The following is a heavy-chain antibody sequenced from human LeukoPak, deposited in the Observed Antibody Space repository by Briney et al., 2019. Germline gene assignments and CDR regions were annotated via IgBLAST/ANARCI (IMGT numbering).Heavy chain of an antibody. CDR1: GGTFSSYA. CDR3: ARAARPYYDSSGYSGVYDH. V-gene: IGHV1-69*13. D-gene: IGHD3-22*01. CDR2: IIPIFGTA. Sequence: GASVKVSCKASGGTFSSYAISWVRQAPGQGLEWMGGIIPIFGTANYAQKFQGRVTITADESTSTAYMELSSLRSEDTAVYYCARAARPYYDSSGYSGVYDHWGQGTLVTVSS. J-gene: IGHJ4*02.